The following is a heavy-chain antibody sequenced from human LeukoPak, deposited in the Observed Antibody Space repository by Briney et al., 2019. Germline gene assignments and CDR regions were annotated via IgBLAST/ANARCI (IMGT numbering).Heavy chain of an antibody. CDR1: GFSFSVYS. J-gene: IGHJ4*02. D-gene: IGHD3-16*01. CDR2: ITISSSII. V-gene: IGHV3-21*01. CDR3: ARDLSDDYSLDY. Sequence: GGSLRLSCAASGFSFSVYSMNWVRQAPGKGLEWVSSITISSSIIYYADSVKGRFTISRDNAKNSLFLQMDGLRAEDTAVYFCARDLSDDYSLDYWGQGTLVSVSS.